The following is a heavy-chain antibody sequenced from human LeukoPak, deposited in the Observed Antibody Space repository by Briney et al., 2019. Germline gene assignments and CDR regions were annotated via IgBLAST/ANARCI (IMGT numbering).Heavy chain of an antibody. CDR3: ARAPKLGYCSSTSCFYCYYYMDV. D-gene: IGHD2-2*01. CDR2: MNPNSGNT. V-gene: IGHV1-8*03. Sequence: ASVKVSCKASGYTFTSYDINWVRQATGQGLEWMGWMNPNSGNTGYAQKFQGRVTITRNTSISTAYMELSSLRSEDTAVYYCARAPKLGYCSSTSCFYCYYYMDVWGKGTTVTVSS. CDR1: GYTFTSYD. J-gene: IGHJ6*03.